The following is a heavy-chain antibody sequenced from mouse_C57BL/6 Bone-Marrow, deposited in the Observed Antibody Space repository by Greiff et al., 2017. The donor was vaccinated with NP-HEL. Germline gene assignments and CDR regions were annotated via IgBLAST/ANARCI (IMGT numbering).Heavy chain of an antibody. CDR3: ARSGSYYYGSNSYAMDY. V-gene: IGHV1-81*01. CDR1: GYTFTSYG. D-gene: IGHD1-1*01. J-gene: IGHJ4*01. Sequence: VQLQQSGAELARPGASVKLSCKASGYTFTSYGISWVKQRTGQGLEWIGEIYPRSGNTYYNEKFKGKATLTADKSSSTAYMELRSLTSEDSAVYFCARSGSYYYGSNSYAMDYWGQGTSVTVSS. CDR2: IYPRSGNT.